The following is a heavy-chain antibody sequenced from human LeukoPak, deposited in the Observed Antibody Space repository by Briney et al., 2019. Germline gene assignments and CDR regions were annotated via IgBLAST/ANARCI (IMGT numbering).Heavy chain of an antibody. D-gene: IGHD4-11*01. J-gene: IGHJ5*02. Sequence: PGGSLRLSCAASGFTFSTHWMSWIRQAPGKGLEWVANIKQDGGEKYYVDSVKGRFTISRDNTKNSLYLQMNSLRAEDTAVYYCARDLRSTVNTNYNWFEPWGEGTLFTVSS. CDR1: GFTFSTHW. CDR2: IKQDGGEK. CDR3: ARDLRSTVNTNYNWFEP. V-gene: IGHV3-7*01.